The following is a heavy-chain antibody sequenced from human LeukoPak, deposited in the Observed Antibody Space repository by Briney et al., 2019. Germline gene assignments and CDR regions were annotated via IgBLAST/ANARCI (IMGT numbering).Heavy chain of an antibody. V-gene: IGHV4-39*07. CDR2: IYYSGST. Sequence: SETLSLTCTVSGGSISSSSYYWGWIRQPPGKGLEWIGSIYYSGSTYYNPSLKSRVTISVDTSKNQFSLKLSSVTAADTAVYYCARGPSIAAAGSLLGYYYYYYMDVWGKGTTVTVSS. CDR3: ARGPSIAAAGSLLGYYYYYYMDV. J-gene: IGHJ6*03. D-gene: IGHD6-13*01. CDR1: GGSISSSSYY.